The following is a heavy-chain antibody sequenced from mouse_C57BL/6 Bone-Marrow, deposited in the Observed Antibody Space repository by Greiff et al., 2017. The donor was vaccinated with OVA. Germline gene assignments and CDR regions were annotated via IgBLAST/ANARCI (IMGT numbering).Heavy chain of an antibody. V-gene: IGHV5-4*03. CDR3: ARGGRWLLRFAY. CDR2: IFDGGSYT. D-gene: IGHD2-3*01. Sequence: EVTSVESGGGLVKPGGFLKLFCAASGFTFSSYAMSWVRQTPEKRLEWVATIFDGGSYTYYPDNVKGRFTISRDNAKNNLYLQMSHLKSEDTAMYYCARGGRWLLRFAYWCRGTVVTVSA. J-gene: IGHJ3*01. CDR1: GFTFSSYA.